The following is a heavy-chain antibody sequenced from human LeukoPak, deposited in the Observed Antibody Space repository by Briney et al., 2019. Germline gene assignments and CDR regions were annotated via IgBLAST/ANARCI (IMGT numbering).Heavy chain of an antibody. D-gene: IGHD3-22*01. CDR1: GYTFTGYY. CDR3: ARAFSRVHYYDSSGYRLGVGYFQH. V-gene: IGHV1-2*02. Sequence: ASVKVSCKASGYTFTGYYMHWVRQAPGQGLEWMGWINPNSGGTNYAQKSQGRVTMTRDTSISTAYMELSRLRSDDTAVYYCARAFSRVHYYDSSGYRLGVGYFQHWGQGTLVTVSS. J-gene: IGHJ1*01. CDR2: INPNSGGT.